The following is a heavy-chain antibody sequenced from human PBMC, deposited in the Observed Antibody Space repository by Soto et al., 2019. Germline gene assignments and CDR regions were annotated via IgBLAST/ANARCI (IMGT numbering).Heavy chain of an antibody. CDR3: ARNYGDQFRRIEDY. Sequence: EVQLVESGGGLVKPGGSLRLSCAASGFTFSSYSMNWVRQAPGKGLEWVSSISSSSSYIYYADSVKGRFTISRDNAKNSLYLQMNSLRAEDTAVYYCARNYGDQFRRIEDYWGQGTLVTVSS. V-gene: IGHV3-21*01. CDR1: GFTFSSYS. D-gene: IGHD4-17*01. CDR2: ISSSSSYI. J-gene: IGHJ4*02.